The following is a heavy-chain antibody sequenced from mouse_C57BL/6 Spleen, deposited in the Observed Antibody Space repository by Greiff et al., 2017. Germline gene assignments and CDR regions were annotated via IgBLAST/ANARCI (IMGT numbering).Heavy chain of an antibody. Sequence: EVQLQQSGTVLARPGASVKMSCKTSGYTFTSYWMHWVKQRPGQGLEWIGAIYPGNRDTSSNQKFTGKAKLAAVTSASPAYMELSSLTNEDSAVYYCTRNYGSSYAMDYWGQGTSVTVSS. CDR1: GYTFTSYW. D-gene: IGHD1-1*01. CDR2: IYPGNRDT. J-gene: IGHJ4*01. V-gene: IGHV1-5*01. CDR3: TRNYGSSYAMDY.